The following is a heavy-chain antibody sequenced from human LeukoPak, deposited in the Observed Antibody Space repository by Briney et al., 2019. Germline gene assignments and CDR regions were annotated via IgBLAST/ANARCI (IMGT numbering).Heavy chain of an antibody. CDR3: ARVGGSYQYYFDY. Sequence: SETLSLTCTVSGYSISSGYYWGWIRQPPGKGLEWIGYIYYSGSTNYNPSLKSRVTISVDTSKNQFSLKLSSVTAADTAVYYCARVGGSYQYYFDYWGQGTLVTVSS. CDR1: GYSISSGYY. J-gene: IGHJ4*02. CDR2: IYYSGST. V-gene: IGHV4-61*01. D-gene: IGHD1-26*01.